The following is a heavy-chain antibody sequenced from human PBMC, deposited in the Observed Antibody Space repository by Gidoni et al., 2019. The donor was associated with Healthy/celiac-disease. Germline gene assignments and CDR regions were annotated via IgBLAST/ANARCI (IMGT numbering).Heavy chain of an antibody. CDR1: GFTFSSYG. Sequence: QVQLVESGGGVVQPGRSLRLSCAASGFTFSSYGMHWVRQAPGKGLAGVAVISYDGSDKHYADSVKGRFTISRDKSKNTLYLQMNRLRAEDTAVYYCAKDSPTHGVYGSGSSHYWGQGTLVTVSS. CDR3: AKDSPTHGVYGSGSSHY. CDR2: ISYDGSDK. J-gene: IGHJ4*02. V-gene: IGHV3-30*18. D-gene: IGHD3-10*01.